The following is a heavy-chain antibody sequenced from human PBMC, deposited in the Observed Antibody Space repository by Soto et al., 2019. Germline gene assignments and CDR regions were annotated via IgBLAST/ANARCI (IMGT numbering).Heavy chain of an antibody. CDR1: GGSMTSSNW. CDR3: ARSEATGLDY. V-gene: IGHV4-4*02. J-gene: IGHJ4*02. D-gene: IGHD1-26*01. CDR2: AHHSGRT. Sequence: QVQLQESGPGLVKPSGTLSLTCTVSGGSMTSSNWWNWVRQSPGKGLEWIGEAHHSGRTNYNPSLKSRVTTSVDKSKYHFSLKLSSVTAADTAVYYCARSEATGLDYWGQGTLVTVSS.